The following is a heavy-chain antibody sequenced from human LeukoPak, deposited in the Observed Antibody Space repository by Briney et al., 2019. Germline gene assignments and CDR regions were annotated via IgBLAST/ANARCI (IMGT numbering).Heavy chain of an antibody. J-gene: IGHJ3*02. V-gene: IGHV4-61*02. D-gene: IGHD3-22*01. CDR3: AIDRNYYDSSGYYTDAFDI. Sequence: PSQTLSLTCTVSGGSISSGRYYWSWIRQPAGKGLEWIGRLYTSGSTNYNPSLKSRVTISVDTSKNQFSLKLSSVTAADTAVYYCAIDRNYYDSSGYYTDAFDIWGQGTLVTVSS. CDR2: LYTSGST. CDR1: GGSISSGRYY.